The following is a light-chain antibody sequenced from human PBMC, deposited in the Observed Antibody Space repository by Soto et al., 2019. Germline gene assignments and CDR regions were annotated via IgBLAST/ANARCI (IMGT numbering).Light chain of an antibody. CDR3: QQYNSFS. V-gene: IGKV1-5*01. CDR1: QSIGNW. J-gene: IGKJ4*01. Sequence: DIQMTQSPSTLSASVGDRVTITCRASQSIGNWLAWYQQKPGKAPKLLIYHASNLESGVPSRFSGSGSGTEFTLTINSLQPDDFATYYCQQYNSFSFAGGTKVDIK. CDR2: HAS.